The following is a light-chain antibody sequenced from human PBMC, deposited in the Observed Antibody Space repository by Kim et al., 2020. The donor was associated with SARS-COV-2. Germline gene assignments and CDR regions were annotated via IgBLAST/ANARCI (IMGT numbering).Light chain of an antibody. CDR1: NIGTKN. Sequence: VALGQTARITCGGNNIGTKNVDWFQQKPGQAPVLVIFRDTNRPSGIPERFSGSNSGNTATLTISRAQPGDEANYYCQVWDSSTGVFGGGTQLTVL. J-gene: IGLJ3*02. CDR2: RDT. V-gene: IGLV3-9*01. CDR3: QVWDSSTGV.